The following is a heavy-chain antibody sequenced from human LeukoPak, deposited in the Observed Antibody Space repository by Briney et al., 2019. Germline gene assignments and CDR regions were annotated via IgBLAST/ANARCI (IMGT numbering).Heavy chain of an antibody. CDR2: TYYRSKWYN. CDR1: GDXVSSNSVV. CDR3: ARGRAWGVLDY. V-gene: IGHV6-1*01. J-gene: IGHJ4*02. D-gene: IGHD3-16*01. Sequence: SQTLSLTCAISGDXVSSNSVVWNWIRQSPSRGLEWLGRTYYRSKWYNEYAVSVKSRITINPDTSKNQFSLQLNSVTPEDTAVYYCARGRAWGVLDYWGQGSLVTVSS.